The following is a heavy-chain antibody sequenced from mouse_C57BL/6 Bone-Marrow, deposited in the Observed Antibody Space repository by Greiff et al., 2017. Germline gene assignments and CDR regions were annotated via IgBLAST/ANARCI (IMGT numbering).Heavy chain of an antibody. D-gene: IGHD2-1*01. CDR1: GYTFTSYW. J-gene: IGHJ1*03. CDR2: IYPGSGST. V-gene: IGHV1-55*01. CDR3: ARNSGNNCYFGV. Sequence: QVQLKQPGAELVKPGASVKMSCKASGYTFTSYWITWVKQRPGQGLEWIGDIYPGSGSTNYNEKFKSKATLTVDTSSSTAYMQLSSLTSEDSAVYDSARNSGNNCYFGVWGTWTTVTVAS.